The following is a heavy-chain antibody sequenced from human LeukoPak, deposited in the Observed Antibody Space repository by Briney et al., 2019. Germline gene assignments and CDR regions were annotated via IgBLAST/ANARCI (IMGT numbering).Heavy chain of an antibody. CDR1: GFTFSSYW. CDR2: IQQDEGDK. V-gene: IGHV3-7*01. J-gene: IGHJ4*02. D-gene: IGHD2-21*02. CDR3: ARDKTAYASNFDY. Sequence: GGSLRLSCAASGFTFSSYWMSWVRQAPGKGLEWVANIQQDEGDKYYVDSVKGRFTISRDNAKNSLYLQMNSLRAEDTAVYYCARDKTAYASNFDYWGQGTLVTVSS.